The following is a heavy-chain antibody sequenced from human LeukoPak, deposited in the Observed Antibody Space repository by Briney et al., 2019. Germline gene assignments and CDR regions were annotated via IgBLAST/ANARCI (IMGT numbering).Heavy chain of an antibody. Sequence: ARSLRLSCEASGFTFSSYGMHWVRQAPGKGLEWVTIISYDGSNKYYADSVKGRFTISRDNSKNTLYLQMNSLRAEDTAVYYCARGGQGYDLNWFDPWGQGTLVTVSS. CDR1: GFTFSSYG. CDR2: ISYDGSNK. CDR3: ARGGQGYDLNWFDP. D-gene: IGHD3-3*01. J-gene: IGHJ5*02. V-gene: IGHV3-30*03.